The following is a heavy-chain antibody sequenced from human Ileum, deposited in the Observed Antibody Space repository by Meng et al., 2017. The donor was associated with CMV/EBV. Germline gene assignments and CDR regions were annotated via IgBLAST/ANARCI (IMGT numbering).Heavy chain of an antibody. CDR1: GGPIDSSDYY. Sequence: LQLQESGPRLVKPSETLSLICSFSGGPIDSSDYYWDWIRQSPGKGLEWIGSIFYRGYTNYNPSLKSLVVMSVDTSKNQFFLNLDSVTAADTAIYYCARDNVSTSTNRLDSWGQGTLVTVSS. J-gene: IGHJ5*01. CDR3: ARDNVSTSTNRLDS. D-gene: IGHD1-14*01. CDR2: IFYRGYT. V-gene: IGHV4-39*07.